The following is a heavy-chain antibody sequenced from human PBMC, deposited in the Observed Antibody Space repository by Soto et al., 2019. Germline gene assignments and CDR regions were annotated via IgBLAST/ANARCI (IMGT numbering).Heavy chain of an antibody. CDR1: GFTFSNHW. J-gene: IGHJ5*02. V-gene: IGHV3-7*03. Sequence: PGVSLRLSCAVSGFTFSNHWMNWVRQAPGKGLKWVANIKADGSEKYYVDSVKGRFTISRDNAKNSLYLQMNSLRAEDTAVYYCERARGVVTWGKGTLVAVSS. D-gene: IGHD3-16*01. CDR3: ERARGVVT. CDR2: IKADGSEK.